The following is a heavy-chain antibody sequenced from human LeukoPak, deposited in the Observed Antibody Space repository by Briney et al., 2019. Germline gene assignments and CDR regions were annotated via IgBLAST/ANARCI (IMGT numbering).Heavy chain of an antibody. D-gene: IGHD6-19*01. J-gene: IGHJ1*01. CDR2: TYYRSKWYY. V-gene: IGHV6-1*01. CDR1: RDSVSNNNAA. Sequence: SQTLSLTCAISRDSVSNNNAASNWIRPPPSRCLEWLARTYYRSKWYYDYAVSVRSGVIVNADTYTNQVSLQMNSVSAEDTAVYYCARGASGRTVALFKHWGQGTLVTVSS. CDR3: ARGASGRTVALFKH.